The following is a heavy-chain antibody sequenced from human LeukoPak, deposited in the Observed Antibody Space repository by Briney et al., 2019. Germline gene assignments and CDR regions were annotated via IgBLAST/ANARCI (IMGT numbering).Heavy chain of an antibody. CDR1: GYTFTDYY. CDR3: ALKHYYYYYMDV. Sequence: AASVKVSCKASGYTFTDYYIHWVRQAPGQGLEWMGGIIPIFGTANYAQKFQGRVTITADKSTSTAYMELSSLRSEDTAVYYCALKHYYYYYMDVWGKGTTVTVSS. V-gene: IGHV1-69*06. CDR2: IIPIFGTA. J-gene: IGHJ6*03.